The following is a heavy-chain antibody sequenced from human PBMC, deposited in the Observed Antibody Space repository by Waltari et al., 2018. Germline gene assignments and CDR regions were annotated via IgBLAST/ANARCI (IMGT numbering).Heavy chain of an antibody. Sequence: QVQLQESGPGLVTPSETLYLTCTVSGGPSSSYYWSWLRQPAGKGLEWIGYIYYSGSTNYNPSLKSRVTISVDTSKNQFSLKLSSVTAADTAVYYCARGRGKELTDWSPNAFDIWGQGTMVTVSS. D-gene: IGHD1-7*01. CDR3: ARGRGKELTDWSPNAFDI. V-gene: IGHV4-59*01. CDR1: GGPSSSYY. CDR2: IYYSGST. J-gene: IGHJ3*02.